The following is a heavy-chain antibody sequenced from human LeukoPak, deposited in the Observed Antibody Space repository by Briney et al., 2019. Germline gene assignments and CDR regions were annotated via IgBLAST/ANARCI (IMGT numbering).Heavy chain of an antibody. J-gene: IGHJ4*02. CDR1: GYSISSGYY. CDR2: IYHSGST. Sequence: SETLSLTCAVSGYSISSGYYWGRIRQPPGKGLEWIGSIYHSGSTYYNPSLKSRVTISVDTSKNKFSLKLSSVTAADPAVYYCARHGGQITIFGVVILYYFDYWGQGTLVTVSS. CDR3: ARHGGQITIFGVVILYYFDY. V-gene: IGHV4-38-2*01. D-gene: IGHD3-3*01.